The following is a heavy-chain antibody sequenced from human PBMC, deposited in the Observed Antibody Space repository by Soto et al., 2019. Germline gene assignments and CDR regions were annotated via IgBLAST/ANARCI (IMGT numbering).Heavy chain of an antibody. Sequence: QVQLVQSGAEVKNAGDSVKVSCKASGYTFTSFYIHWVRQAPGQGLEWMSIINPNGGSTNYAQNLQGRVTLTRVTSTNTVYMELSSLRSEDTAVYYCARGLTSGDYWGQGTLVTVSS. CDR3: ARGLTSGDY. CDR1: GYTFTSFY. J-gene: IGHJ4*02. CDR2: INPNGGST. V-gene: IGHV1-46*01.